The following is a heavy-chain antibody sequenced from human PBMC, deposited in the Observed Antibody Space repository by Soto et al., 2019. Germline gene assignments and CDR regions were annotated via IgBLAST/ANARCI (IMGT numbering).Heavy chain of an antibody. CDR1: GGSISSSSYY. J-gene: IGHJ4*02. CDR2: IYYSGST. CDR3: ARLQLTNFDY. Sequence: SETLSLTCTVSGGSISSSSYYWGWIRQPPGKGLEWIGSIYYSGSTYYNPSLKSRVTISVDTSKNQFSLKLSSVTAADTAVYYCARLQLTNFDYWGQGTLVTVSS. D-gene: IGHD3-10*01. V-gene: IGHV4-39*01.